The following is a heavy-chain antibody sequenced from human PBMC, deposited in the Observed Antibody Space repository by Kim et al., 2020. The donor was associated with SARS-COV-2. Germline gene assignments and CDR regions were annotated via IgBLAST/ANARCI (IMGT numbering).Heavy chain of an antibody. V-gene: IGHV3-7*03. Sequence: GGSLRLSCVASGFTFTTSWMTWIRQAPGKGLEWVANINGDERIQNYVGSVKGRFTISRDNAKNSLFLQMNSLRAEDTAVYYCATDMGYNTFNIWGQGTMVTVS. D-gene: IGHD1-20*01. CDR2: INGDERIQ. CDR1: GFTFTTSW. J-gene: IGHJ3*02. CDR3: ATDMGYNTFNI.